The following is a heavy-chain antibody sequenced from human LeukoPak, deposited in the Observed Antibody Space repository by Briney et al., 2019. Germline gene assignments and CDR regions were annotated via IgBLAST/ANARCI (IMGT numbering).Heavy chain of an antibody. CDR2: IYWDDDK. CDR3: AQLTYYYDGSDYYFHHY. J-gene: IGHJ4*02. V-gene: IGHV2-5*02. D-gene: IGHD3-22*01. CDR1: GFSLSTSAVG. Sequence: SGPMLVKPTQTLTLTCTFSGFSLSTSAVGVGWIRQPPGKALEWLALIYWDDDKRYSPSLKSRLTITKDTSKNQVVLTMTNMDPVDTATYYCAQLTYYYDGSDYYFHHYWGQGTLVTVSS.